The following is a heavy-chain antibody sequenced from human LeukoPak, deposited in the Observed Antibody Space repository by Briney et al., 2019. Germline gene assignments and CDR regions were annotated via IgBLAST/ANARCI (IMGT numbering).Heavy chain of an antibody. D-gene: IGHD3-16*02. Sequence: ASVRVSCKASGYAFNIYDISWVRQATGQGLEWMGWMNPNSGRRVYAQKFQGRVTMTRNSSINTAYMELTSLRSDDTAVYYCARGLRSDYRGQGTLVTVSS. V-gene: IGHV1-8*01. CDR1: GYAFNIYD. CDR2: MNPNSGRR. J-gene: IGHJ4*02. CDR3: ARGLRSDY.